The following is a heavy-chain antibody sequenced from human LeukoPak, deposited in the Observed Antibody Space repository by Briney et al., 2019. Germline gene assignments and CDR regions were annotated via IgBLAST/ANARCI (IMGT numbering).Heavy chain of an antibody. CDR3: AREQYASDDALDI. Sequence: PGGSLRLSCAASGFTFSDYDMHWVRQPPGKGLEWVAVIWYDASNKNYVDSVKGRFTVSRDNSKNTLYLQMNSLRAEDTAVYYCAREQYASDDALDIWGQGTMVTVSS. CDR2: IWYDASNK. CDR1: GFTFSDYD. J-gene: IGHJ3*02. D-gene: IGHD5-24*01. V-gene: IGHV3-33*01.